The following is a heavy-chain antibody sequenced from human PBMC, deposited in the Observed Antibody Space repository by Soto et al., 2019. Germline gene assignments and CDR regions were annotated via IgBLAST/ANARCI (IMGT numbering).Heavy chain of an antibody. CDR1: GFTFSSYS. V-gene: IGHV3-23*01. Sequence: DVRLLESGGGLVQPGGSLRLSCAASGFTFSSYSMSWVRQAPGKGLEWVSTIGTSASTYYGDSVRGRFTISRDNSRNTLYLKMNSLRAEETAVYYCADLSRYCTSSNCDWGQGTLVTVSS. CDR3: ADLSRYCTSSNCD. J-gene: IGHJ4*02. CDR2: IGTSAST. D-gene: IGHD2-2*01.